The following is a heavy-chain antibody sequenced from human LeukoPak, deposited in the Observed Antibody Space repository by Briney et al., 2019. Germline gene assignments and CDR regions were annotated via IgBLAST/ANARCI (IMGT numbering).Heavy chain of an antibody. CDR2: ISGSGGST. V-gene: IGHV3-23*01. CDR1: GFTFGSNA. D-gene: IGHD3-22*01. CDR3: AEADYYDSSGYIDY. Sequence: GGSLRLSCAASGFTFGSNAMSWVRQAPEKGLDWVSTISGSGGSTYYADSVRGRFTISRDNSKNTLYLQMNSLRAEDTAVYYCAEADYYDSSGYIDYWGQGTLVTVSS. J-gene: IGHJ4*02.